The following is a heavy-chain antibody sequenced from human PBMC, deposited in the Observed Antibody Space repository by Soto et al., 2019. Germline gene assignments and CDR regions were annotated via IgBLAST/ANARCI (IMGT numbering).Heavy chain of an antibody. J-gene: IGHJ4*02. CDR3: AKPLVPSITHRPPRFDY. CDR2: ISDSGDIT. Sequence: PGGSLRLSCAASEFTFSTYAMTWVRQAPGRGLQWVATISDSGDITYYADSVKGRFTISRDNSRNTLYLQMNNMRAEDTALYYCAKPLVPSITHRPPRFDYCGRATLVTVSS. D-gene: IGHD6-6*01. CDR1: EFTFSTYA. V-gene: IGHV3-23*01.